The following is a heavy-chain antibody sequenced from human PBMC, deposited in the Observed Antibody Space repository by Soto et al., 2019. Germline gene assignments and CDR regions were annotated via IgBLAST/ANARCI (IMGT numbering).Heavy chain of an antibody. J-gene: IGHJ6*04. Sequence: QLQLQESGSGLVKPSQTLSLTCAVSGGSISSGGYSWSWIRQPPGKCLEWIGYIYHSGSTYYNPSLKSRVTISVDRSKTQFSLKLSSVNAADTDVYYGAGSGYYHNSGMDVWGKGTTVTVSS. D-gene: IGHD3-22*01. CDR1: GGSISSGGYS. V-gene: IGHV4-30-2*01. CDR2: IYHSGST. CDR3: AGSGYYHNSGMDV.